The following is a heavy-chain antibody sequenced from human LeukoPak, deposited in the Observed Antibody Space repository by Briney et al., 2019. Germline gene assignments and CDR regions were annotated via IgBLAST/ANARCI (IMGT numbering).Heavy chain of an antibody. CDR3: ARDRSSSWYADY. Sequence: SETLSLTCAVSGYSISSGYYWGWIRQPPGKGQEWIGSIYHSGSTYYNPSLKSRVTISVDTSKNQFSLKLSSVTAADTAVYYCARDRSSSWYADYWGQGTLVTVSS. V-gene: IGHV4-38-2*02. D-gene: IGHD6-13*01. CDR1: GYSISSGYY. CDR2: IYHSGST. J-gene: IGHJ4*02.